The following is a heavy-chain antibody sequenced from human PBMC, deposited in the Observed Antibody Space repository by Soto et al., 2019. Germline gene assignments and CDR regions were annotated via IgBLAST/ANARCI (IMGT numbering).Heavy chain of an antibody. Sequence: LRLSCAASGFTFSSYSMNWVRQAPGKGLEWVSYISSSSSTIYYADSVKGRFTISRDNAKNSLYLQMNSLRAEDTAVYYCARDPRDYYYYYMDVWGKGTTVTVSS. D-gene: IGHD6-6*01. CDR1: GFTFSSYS. J-gene: IGHJ6*03. V-gene: IGHV3-48*01. CDR2: ISSSSSTI. CDR3: ARDPRDYYYYYMDV.